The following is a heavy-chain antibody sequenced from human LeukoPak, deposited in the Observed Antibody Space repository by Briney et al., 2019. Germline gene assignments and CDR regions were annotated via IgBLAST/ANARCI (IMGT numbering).Heavy chain of an antibody. V-gene: IGHV4-39*07. CDR3: ARAEGFTMVRGVIIESVDY. D-gene: IGHD3-10*01. CDR2: LYYSGST. J-gene: IGHJ4*02. Sequence: PSETLSLTCTVSGGSISRSSYYWGWIRQPPGKGLEWIGSLYYSGSTYYNPSLKSRVTISVDTSKNQFSLKLSSVTAADTAVYYCARAEGFTMVRGVIIESVDYWGQGTLVTVSS. CDR1: GGSISRSSYY.